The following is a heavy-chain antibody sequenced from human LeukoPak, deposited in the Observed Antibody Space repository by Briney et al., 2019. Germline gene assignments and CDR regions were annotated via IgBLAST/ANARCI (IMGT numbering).Heavy chain of an antibody. V-gene: IGHV3-20*04. CDR1: GFTFDDYG. J-gene: IGHJ4*02. CDR3: ARNTDGSGYYTPDY. Sequence: GGSLRLSCAASGFTFDDYGMSWVRHAPGKGLEWVSGINWNGGRTVYADSVKGRFTISRDNAKNSLYLQMNSLRAEDTALYYCARNTDGSGYYTPDYWGQGTLVTVSS. CDR2: INWNGGRT. D-gene: IGHD3-3*01.